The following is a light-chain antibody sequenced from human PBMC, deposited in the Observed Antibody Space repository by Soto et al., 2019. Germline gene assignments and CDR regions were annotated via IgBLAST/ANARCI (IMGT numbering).Light chain of an antibody. CDR2: GNS. Sequence: QSVLTQPPSVSGAPGQRVTISCTGSRSNIGAGYDVHWYQQLPGTAPKLLIYGNSNRPSGVPDRFFGSKSGTSASLAITGLQAEDEADYACQSYDSSLSGYVVFGGGTKLTVL. V-gene: IGLV1-40*01. CDR1: RSNIGAGYD. CDR3: QSYDSSLSGYVV. J-gene: IGLJ2*01.